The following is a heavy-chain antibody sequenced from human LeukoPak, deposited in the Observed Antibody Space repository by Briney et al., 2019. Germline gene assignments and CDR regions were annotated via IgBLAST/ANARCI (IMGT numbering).Heavy chain of an antibody. CDR1: GFTFSSYA. CDR3: AKAPTAYGSESSFDC. D-gene: IGHD3-10*01. J-gene: IGHJ4*02. Sequence: QTGGSLRLSCAASGFTFSSYAMSWVRQAPGKGLEWVSTVSGSGGRTYYADSVKGRFTLSRDNSKSTLYLQMNSLRAEDTAVYYCAKAPTAYGSESSFDCWGQGTLVSVSS. CDR2: VSGSGGRT. V-gene: IGHV3-23*01.